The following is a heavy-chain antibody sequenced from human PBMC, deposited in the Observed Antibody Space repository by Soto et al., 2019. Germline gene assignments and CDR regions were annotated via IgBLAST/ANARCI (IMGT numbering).Heavy chain of an antibody. D-gene: IGHD1-7*01. CDR1: GFSLSTSGMC. J-gene: IGHJ6*02. V-gene: IGHV2-70*01. CDR3: ARLPAGTTAYYYYGMDV. CDR2: IDWDDDK. Sequence: SGPTLVNPTQTLTLTCTFSGFSLSTSGMCVSWIRQPPGKALEWLALIDWDDDKYYSTSLKTRLTISKDASKNQVVLTMTNMDPVDTATYYCARLPAGTTAYYYYGMDVWGQGTTVTVSS.